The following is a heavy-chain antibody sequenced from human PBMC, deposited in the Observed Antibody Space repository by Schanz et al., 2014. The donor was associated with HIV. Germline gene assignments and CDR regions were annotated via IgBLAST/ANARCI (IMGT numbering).Heavy chain of an antibody. Sequence: DVQLVESGGVLVGTGGSLRLSCKASGFGLSGYGMSWVRQAPGQGLQWISYSDSIGHEIHYADSVKGRITISRDNGNNALYLQMNNLRDEDTAVYFCARHGGPSCRGDCFLNPWGQGALVTVSS. CDR3: ARHGGPSCRGDCFLNP. V-gene: IGHV3-48*02. CDR2: SDSIGHEI. CDR1: GFGLSGYG. J-gene: IGHJ5*02. D-gene: IGHD2-21*02.